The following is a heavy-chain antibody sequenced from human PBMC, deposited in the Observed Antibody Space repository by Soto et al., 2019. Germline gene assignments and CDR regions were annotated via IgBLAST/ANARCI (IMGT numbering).Heavy chain of an antibody. CDR2: ISWNSGGI. Sequence: GGSLRLSCAASGFTFDDYAMHWVRQAPGKGLEWVSGISWNSGGIGYADSVKGRFTISRDNAKNSLYLQMNSLRAEDTALYYCAKDIVDCSSTSCYAGDDALAIWGQGTMVTVSS. D-gene: IGHD2-2*01. CDR3: AKDIVDCSSTSCYAGDDALAI. J-gene: IGHJ3*02. V-gene: IGHV3-9*01. CDR1: GFTFDDYA.